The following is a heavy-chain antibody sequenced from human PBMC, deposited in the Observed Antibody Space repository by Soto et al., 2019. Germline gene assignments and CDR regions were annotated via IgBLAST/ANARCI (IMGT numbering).Heavy chain of an antibody. Sequence: SETLSLTCTVSGGSISRYYWSWIRQPPGKGLEWIGYIYYSGSTNYNPSLKSRVTISVDTSKNQFSLKLSSVTAADTAVYYCARGGRRDGYNYYFDYWGQGTLVTVS. D-gene: IGHD1-1*01. CDR1: GGSISRYY. J-gene: IGHJ4*02. V-gene: IGHV4-59*01. CDR3: ARGGRRDGYNYYFDY. CDR2: IYYSGST.